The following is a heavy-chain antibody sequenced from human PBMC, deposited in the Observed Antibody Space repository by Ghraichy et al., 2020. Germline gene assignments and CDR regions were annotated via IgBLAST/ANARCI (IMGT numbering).Heavy chain of an antibody. J-gene: IGHJ4*02. CDR3: ARNSAVFGGCDCLGY. Sequence: SGPTLVNPTQTLSLTCTFSGFSLTTGGMCVSWIRQAPGRALEWLARIDWDDNKYYSTSLKTRLTISKDTSKNQVVLTMTNMDLVDTATYYCARNSAVFGGCDCLGYWGQGTLVTVSS. CDR2: IDWDDNK. CDR1: GFSLTTGGMC. D-gene: IGHD2-21*02. V-gene: IGHV2-70*11.